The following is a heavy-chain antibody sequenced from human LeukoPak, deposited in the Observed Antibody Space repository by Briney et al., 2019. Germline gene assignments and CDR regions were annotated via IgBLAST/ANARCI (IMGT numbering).Heavy chain of an antibody. CDR1: GFKFNSYI. D-gene: IGHD3-10*01. CDR2: ISGSGDGT. V-gene: IGHV3-23*01. Sequence: GGSLRLSCAAPGFKFNSYIMNWVRQAPGKGLERVSGISGSGDGTYYAEAVKGRFTISRDNSKNTLFLQMNSLRVEDTGIYYCGRWGVNAGLDSWGQGTLVSVSA. CDR3: GRWGVNAGLDS. J-gene: IGHJ5*01.